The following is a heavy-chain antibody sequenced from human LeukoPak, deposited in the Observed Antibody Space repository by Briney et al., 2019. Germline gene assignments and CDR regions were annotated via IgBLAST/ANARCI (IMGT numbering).Heavy chain of an antibody. J-gene: IGHJ4*02. CDR2: IYIDGSST. D-gene: IGHD2-2*01. CDR1: GFTFSTYW. Sequence: GGSLRLSCAASGFTFSTYWMHWVRQAPGKGLVWVSLIYIDGSSTNYADSVKGRFTISRDNAKNTLYLQMDGLRADDTAVYYCARGASACQDFWGQGTLVTVSS. CDR3: ARGASACQDF. V-gene: IGHV3-74*01.